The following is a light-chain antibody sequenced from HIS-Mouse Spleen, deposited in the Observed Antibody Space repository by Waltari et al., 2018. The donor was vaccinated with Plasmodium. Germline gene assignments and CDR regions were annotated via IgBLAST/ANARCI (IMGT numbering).Light chain of an antibody. V-gene: IGLV3-10*01. Sequence: SYELTQPPSVPVPPGQTARTTCPGDALPKTNAYGYKQKSGQAPVLVIYADSKRPSGIPERFSGSSSGTMATLTISGAQVEDEADYYCYSTDSSGNHRVFGGGTKLTVL. CDR1: ALPKTN. CDR2: ADS. CDR3: YSTDSSGNHRV. J-gene: IGLJ3*02.